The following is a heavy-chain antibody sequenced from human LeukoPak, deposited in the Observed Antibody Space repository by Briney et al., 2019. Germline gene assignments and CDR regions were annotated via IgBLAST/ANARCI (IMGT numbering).Heavy chain of an antibody. V-gene: IGHV3-49*03. J-gene: IGHJ4*02. D-gene: IGHD4-23*01. CDR1: GFTFGDYV. CDR3: TRGPHYYHGNPHDF. Sequence: GGSLRLSCTASGFTFGDYVLSWFRQAPGKGLEWLSFIRRKDHGGTTEYAASVKSRFTISRDDSNSIAYLQMNSLIIADTAVYFCTRGPHYYHGNPHDFWGQGTRVTVSS. CDR2: IRRKDHGGTT.